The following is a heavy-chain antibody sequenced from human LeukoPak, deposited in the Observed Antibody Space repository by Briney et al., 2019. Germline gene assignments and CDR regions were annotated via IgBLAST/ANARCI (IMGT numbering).Heavy chain of an antibody. V-gene: IGHV4-4*07. J-gene: IGHJ5*02. CDR1: GGSISGYY. CDR3: ARHWNHSVAQFGRSYWFDP. CDR2: MDTSGHT. Sequence: PSETLSLTCIVSGGSISGYYWSWIRQPAGKGLEWIGHMDTSGHTNYNSSLMSRVTMSVDTSKNQFSLRLTSVTAADTAVYYCARHWNHSVAQFGRSYWFDPWGQGTLVTVSS. D-gene: IGHD2-15*01.